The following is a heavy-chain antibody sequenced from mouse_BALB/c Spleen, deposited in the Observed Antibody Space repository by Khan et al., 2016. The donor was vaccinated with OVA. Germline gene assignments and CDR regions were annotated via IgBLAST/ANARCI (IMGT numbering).Heavy chain of an antibody. Sequence: VQLQQSGPELMKPGASVKISCKASGYSFTSYYIHWVKQSHGKTLEWIGYIDPFNGGSTYNQKFKVKATLTVDKSSSTAYMHLSSLTSEDSAVYYCPRHGSNSWFAYWGQGTLVTVSA. V-gene: IGHV1-31*01. CDR2: IDPFNGGS. D-gene: IGHD1-1*01. CDR1: GYSFTSYY. CDR3: PRHGSNSWFAY. J-gene: IGHJ3*01.